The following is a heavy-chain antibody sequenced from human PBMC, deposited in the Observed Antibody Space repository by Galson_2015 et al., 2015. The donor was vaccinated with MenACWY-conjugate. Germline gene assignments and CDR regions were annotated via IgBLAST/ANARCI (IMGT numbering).Heavy chain of an antibody. J-gene: IGHJ2*01. V-gene: IGHV3-30*02. CDR3: AKGLAYYYETSSHVDLDL. CDR2: IRHDGSKT. Sequence: SLRLSCAASGFTFSSNGMHWVRQAPGKGLEWVAFIRHDGSKTYYADSVKGRFTISRDNFQNTLSLQMNSLRTEDTAVYFCAKGLAYYYETSSHVDLDLWGRGTLVTVSS. D-gene: IGHD3-22*01. CDR1: GFTFSSNG.